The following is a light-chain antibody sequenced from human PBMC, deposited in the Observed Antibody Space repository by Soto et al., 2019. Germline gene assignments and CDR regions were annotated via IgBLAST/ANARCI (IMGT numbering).Light chain of an antibody. V-gene: IGLV2-14*01. J-gene: IGLJ1*01. CDR2: HVS. Sequence: QSGLTQPAAVSGSPGQSITISCTGTSSDIGGFNYVSWYQQHPGKAPKLMIYHVSNRPSGVSNRFSGSKSGNTASLTISGLQAEDEADYYCSSYTSSSTPYVFGTGTKVTVL. CDR1: SSDIGGFNY. CDR3: SSYTSSSTPYV.